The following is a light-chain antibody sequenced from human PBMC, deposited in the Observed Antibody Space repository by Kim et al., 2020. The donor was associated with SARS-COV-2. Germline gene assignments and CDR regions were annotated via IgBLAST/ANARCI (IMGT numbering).Light chain of an antibody. CDR2: GAT. J-gene: IGKJ1*01. V-gene: IGKV1-27*01. CDR1: QGISNC. Sequence: DIQMTQSPSSLSASVGDGVTITCRASQGISNCLAWYQQKPGEAPKLLIYGATTLQLGVSSRFSGTGSGTDFTLTISDLQPEDAATYYCQKYNSAPWSFGHGTKVDIK. CDR3: QKYNSAPWS.